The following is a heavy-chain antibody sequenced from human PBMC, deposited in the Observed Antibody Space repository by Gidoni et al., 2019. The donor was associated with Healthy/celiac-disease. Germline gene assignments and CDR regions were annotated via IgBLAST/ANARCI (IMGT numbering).Heavy chain of an antibody. J-gene: IGHJ4*02. CDR2: ISSSSSTI. D-gene: IGHD3-3*01. Sequence: EVQLVESGGGLVQPGGSLRLSCAASGFTFSSYSMNWGRQAPGKGLEWVSYISSSSSTIYYADSVKGRFTISRDNAKNSLYLQMNSLRDEDTAVYYCARDEKVDFWSGYWVDYWGQGTLVTVSS. V-gene: IGHV3-48*02. CDR3: ARDEKVDFWSGYWVDY. CDR1: GFTFSSYS.